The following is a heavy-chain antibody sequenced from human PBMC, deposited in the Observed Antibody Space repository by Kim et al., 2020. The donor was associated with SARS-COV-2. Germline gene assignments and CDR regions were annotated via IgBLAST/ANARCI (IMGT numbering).Heavy chain of an antibody. D-gene: IGHD6-19*01. CDR2: ISAYNGNT. Sequence: ASVKVSCKASGYTFTSYGISWVRQAPGQGLEWMGWISAYNGNTNYAQKLQGRVTMTTDTSTSTAYMELRSLRSDDTAVYYCARDLGSYSSGWRPQDYWGQGTLVTVSS. CDR3: ARDLGSYSSGWRPQDY. V-gene: IGHV1-18*04. CDR1: GYTFTSYG. J-gene: IGHJ4*02.